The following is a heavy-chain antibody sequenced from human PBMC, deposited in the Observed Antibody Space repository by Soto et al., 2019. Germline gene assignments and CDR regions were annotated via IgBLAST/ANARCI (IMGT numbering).Heavy chain of an antibody. CDR1: GITFSSYG. CDR2: ISYSTSHI. V-gene: IGHV3-21*01. D-gene: IGHD1-26*01. CDR3: AARLASRYSDSWYKGWHIDY. Sequence: EVQLVESGGGLVKPGGSLRLSCAASGITFSSYGMNWVRQAPGKGLEWVSSISYSTSHIYYADSVKGRFTISRDNAKNSRYLQMDSLRAEDTAMYYCAARLASRYSDSWYKGWHIDYWGQGTLVTVSS. J-gene: IGHJ4*02.